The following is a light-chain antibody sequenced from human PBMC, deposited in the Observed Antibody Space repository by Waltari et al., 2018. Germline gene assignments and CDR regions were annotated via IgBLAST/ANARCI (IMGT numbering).Light chain of an antibody. CDR2: GAS. Sequence: PGERATLSCRASQSISRTLAWYQQKPGQAPRLLIYGASTRPTGIPDRFSGSGSGTDSSLTISRLEPEDFAVYYCQHYVRLPVTFGQG. V-gene: IGKV3-20*01. J-gene: IGKJ1*01. CDR3: QHYVRLPVT. CDR1: QSISRT.